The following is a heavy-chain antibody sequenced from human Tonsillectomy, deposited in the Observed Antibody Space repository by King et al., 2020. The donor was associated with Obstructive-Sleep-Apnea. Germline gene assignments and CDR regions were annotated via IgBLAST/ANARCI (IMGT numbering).Heavy chain of an antibody. J-gene: IGHJ5*02. CDR3: VRRSTNGRGNWFDP. V-gene: IGHV4-59*01. Sequence: VQLQESGPGLLKPLETLSLICNVSGGSITNSYWSWIRQTPGRGLEWIAYVSHTGNTHYNPSLRSGTTISVDTSKNQFSLKLNSVTTSDTAVYYCVRRSTNGRGNWFDPWGQGTLVTVSS. CDR1: GGSITNSY. CDR2: VSHTGNT. D-gene: IGHD6-13*01.